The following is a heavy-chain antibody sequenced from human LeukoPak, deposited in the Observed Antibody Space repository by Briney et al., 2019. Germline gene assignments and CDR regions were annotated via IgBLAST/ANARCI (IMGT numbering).Heavy chain of an antibody. D-gene: IGHD2-2*01. J-gene: IGHJ6*03. Sequence: PGGSLRLSCAASGFTFSDYYMSWIRQAPGKGLEWVSVIYSGGSTYYADSVKGRFTISRDNSKNTLYLQMNSLRAEDTAVYYCARMPAARYYYYYYMDVWGKGTTVTISS. CDR3: ARMPAARYYYYYYMDV. CDR1: GFTFSDYY. V-gene: IGHV3-53*01. CDR2: IYSGGST.